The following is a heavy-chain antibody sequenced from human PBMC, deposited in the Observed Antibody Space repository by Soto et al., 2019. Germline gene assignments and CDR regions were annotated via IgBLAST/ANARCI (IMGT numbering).Heavy chain of an antibody. D-gene: IGHD5-12*01. Sequence: ASVKVSCKASGYTFTSYAMHWVRQAPGQRLEWMGWINAGNGNTKYSQKFQGRFTISRDNSKNTLYLQMNSLRAEDTAVYYCARDPGLVATISYFDYWGQGTLVTVSS. J-gene: IGHJ4*02. CDR3: ARDPGLVATISYFDY. CDR2: INAGNGNT. V-gene: IGHV1-3*01. CDR1: GYTFTSYA.